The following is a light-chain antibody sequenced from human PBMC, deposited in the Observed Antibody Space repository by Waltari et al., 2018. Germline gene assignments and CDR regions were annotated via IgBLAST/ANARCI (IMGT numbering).Light chain of an antibody. Sequence: HSALTQPASVSGSPGQSITIPCTGTRSDVGGYDFVPWYRQHPGKAPKVIIFDVTQRPSGISDRFSGSKSGNTASLTISGLQADDEADYYCASYTADSTYVFGSGTTVTV. CDR2: DVT. CDR3: ASYTADSTYV. J-gene: IGLJ1*01. CDR1: RSDVGGYDF. V-gene: IGLV2-14*03.